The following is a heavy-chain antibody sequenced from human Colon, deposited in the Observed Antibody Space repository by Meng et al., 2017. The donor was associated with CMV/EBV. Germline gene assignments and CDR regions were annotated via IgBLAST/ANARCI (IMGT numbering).Heavy chain of an antibody. CDR1: GYTFTPYY. CDR2: MLPKTGAL. D-gene: IGHD1-1*01. CDR3: IRENWYYDY. V-gene: IGHV1-2*02. Sequence: VHLWQSRAEGKNPGASLKFSCKASGYTFTPYYIHWVRQAPGQGLEWVGCMLPKTGALDYAQKFRGRITLTTDTSITTAYMELSGLTSDDTAVYYCIRENWYYDYWGLGTLVTVSS. J-gene: IGHJ4*02.